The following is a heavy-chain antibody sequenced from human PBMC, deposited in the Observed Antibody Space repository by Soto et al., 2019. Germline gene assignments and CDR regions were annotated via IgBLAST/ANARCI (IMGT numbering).Heavy chain of an antibody. CDR3: AKKVNSGSGSQYFEY. CDR1: VCTFSSYS. CDR2: FRAGGDDGTT. V-gene: IGHV3-23*01. D-gene: IGHD3-10*01. Sequence: VGSLRLSCVASVCTFSSYSMSWVRQAPGKWLEWVSGFRAGGDDGTTYYADSVKGRFTISRDNSKNTLFLQMNSLRAEDTAIYYCAKKVNSGSGSQYFEYFGQGTLVSVSS. J-gene: IGHJ4*02.